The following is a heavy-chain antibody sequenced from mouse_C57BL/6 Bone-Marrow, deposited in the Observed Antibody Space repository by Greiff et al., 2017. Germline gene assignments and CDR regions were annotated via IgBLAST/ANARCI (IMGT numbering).Heavy chain of an antibody. CDR3: ARNPPFYYGSAWFAY. D-gene: IGHD1-1*01. V-gene: IGHV1-19*01. CDR2: INPYNGGT. Sequence: VQLQQSGPVLVKPGASVKMSCKASGYTFTDYYMNWVKQSHGKSLEWIGVINPYNGGTSYNQKFNGKATLTVDKSSSTAYMELNSLTSKYSAVYYWARNPPFYYGSAWFAYWGQGTLVTVSA. CDR1: GYTFTDYY. J-gene: IGHJ3*01.